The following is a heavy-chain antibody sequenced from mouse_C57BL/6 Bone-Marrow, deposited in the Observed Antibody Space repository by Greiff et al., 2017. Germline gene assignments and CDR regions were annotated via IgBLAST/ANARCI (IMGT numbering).Heavy chain of an antibody. V-gene: IGHV1-64*01. CDR3: ARLYLLWSYYFDY. CDR1: GYTFTRYW. Sequence: QVQLQQPGAELVKPGASVKLSCKASGYTFTRYWMHWVKQRPGQGLEWIGMIHPNSGSTNYNEKFKSKATLTVDKSSRPAYMQLSRLTSEDSAVYYCARLYLLWSYYFDYWGQGTTLTFSS. J-gene: IGHJ2*01. CDR2: IHPNSGST. D-gene: IGHD2-1*01.